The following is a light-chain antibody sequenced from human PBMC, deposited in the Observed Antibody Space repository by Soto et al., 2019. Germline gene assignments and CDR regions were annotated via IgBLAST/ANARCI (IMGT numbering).Light chain of an antibody. CDR2: DVS. CDR3: CSYTSGSTYV. CDR1: SSDVGSYNL. Sequence: QSALTQPASVSGSPGQSITISCTGTSSDVGSYNLVTWYQHNPGKAPKLLIYDVSKRPSGVSNRFSGSKSGNTASLTIFGLQAEDEADYYCCSYTSGSTYVFGTGTKLTVL. V-gene: IGLV2-23*02. J-gene: IGLJ1*01.